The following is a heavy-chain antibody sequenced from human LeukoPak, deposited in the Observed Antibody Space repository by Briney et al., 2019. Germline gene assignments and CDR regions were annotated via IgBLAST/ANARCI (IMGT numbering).Heavy chain of an antibody. V-gene: IGHV4-38-2*01. Sequence: SETLSLTCAVSGYSISSGYYWGWIRQPPGKGLEWIGSIYHSGSTYYNPSLKSRVTISVDTSKNQFSLKLSSVTAADTAVYYCARAYSSGWPFDYWGQGTLVTVSS. CDR2: IYHSGST. CDR3: ARAYSSGWPFDY. CDR1: GYSISSGYY. J-gene: IGHJ4*02. D-gene: IGHD6-19*01.